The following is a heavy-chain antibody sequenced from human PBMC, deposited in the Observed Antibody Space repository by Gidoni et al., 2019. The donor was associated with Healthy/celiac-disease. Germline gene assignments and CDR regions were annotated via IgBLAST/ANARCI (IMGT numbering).Heavy chain of an antibody. D-gene: IGHD2-15*01. J-gene: IGHJ4*02. V-gene: IGHV4-39*01. CDR2: IYYSGST. CDR1: GGSISSSSYY. Sequence: QLQLQESVPGLVKPSETLSLTCTVSGGSISSSSYYWGWIRQPPGKGLEWIGSIYYSGSTYYNPSVKSRVTISVDTSKNQFSLKLSSVTAADTAVYYCARLSAATRSGVDYWGQGTLVTVSS. CDR3: ARLSAATRSGVDY.